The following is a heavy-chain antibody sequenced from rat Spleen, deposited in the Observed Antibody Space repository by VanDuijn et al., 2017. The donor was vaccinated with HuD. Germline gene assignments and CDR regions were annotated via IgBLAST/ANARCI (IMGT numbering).Heavy chain of an antibody. CDR3: VRAGFNFDY. D-gene: IGHD1-4*01. CDR2: IWTGGST. V-gene: IGHV2-43*01. CDR1: GFSLTSYH. J-gene: IGHJ2*01. Sequence: QVQLKESGPGLVQPSQTLSLTCTVSGFSLTSYHVSWVRQPPGKGLEWMGVIWTGGSTAYNSLLKPRLSISRDTSKSQVFLKMNMLQTEETATYYCVRAGFNFDYWGQGVMVTVSS.